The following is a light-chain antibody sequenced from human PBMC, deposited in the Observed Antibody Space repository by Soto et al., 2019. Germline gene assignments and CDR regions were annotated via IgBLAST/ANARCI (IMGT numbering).Light chain of an antibody. Sequence: QSVLTQPPSVSGAPGQRVTISCTGSSSNIEGGYDAHWYQQLPGTAPKLLLFGNSNPPSGVPDRFSGSKSGALASLAITGLQAVDEADYYCQSYDSSLSGHYVFGTGTKVTVL. CDR1: SSNIEGGYD. J-gene: IGLJ1*01. CDR3: QSYDSSLSGHYV. CDR2: GNS. V-gene: IGLV1-40*01.